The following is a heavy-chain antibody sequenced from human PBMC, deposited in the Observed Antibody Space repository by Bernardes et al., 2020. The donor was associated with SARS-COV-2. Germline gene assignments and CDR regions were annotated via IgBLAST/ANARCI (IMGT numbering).Heavy chain of an antibody. CDR2: IYYSGIT. Sequence: SETLSLTCSVSGASMSGATYYWTWIRQDPGKGLVWIGNIYYSGITYYNPSLKSRLIISVDASKNQFSLKLSSVTAADTAVYYCARASGNGDYSVDFWGQGTLVTVSS. V-gene: IGHV4-31*03. D-gene: IGHD4-17*01. CDR3: ARASGNGDYSVDF. CDR1: GASMSGATYY. J-gene: IGHJ4*02.